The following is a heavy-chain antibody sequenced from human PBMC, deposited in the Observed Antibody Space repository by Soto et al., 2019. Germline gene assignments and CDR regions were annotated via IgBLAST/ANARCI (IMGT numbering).Heavy chain of an antibody. Sequence: QVQLVQSGAEVKKPGSSVKVSCKASGGTFCSYAISWVRQAPGQGLEWMGGIIPIFGTANYAQKFQGRVTITADESTSTAYMELSSLRSEDTAVYYCAREWTSGGVIPNFDYWGQGTLVTVSS. CDR2: IIPIFGTA. J-gene: IGHJ4*02. CDR1: GGTFCSYA. D-gene: IGHD3-16*01. V-gene: IGHV1-69*01. CDR3: AREWTSGGVIPNFDY.